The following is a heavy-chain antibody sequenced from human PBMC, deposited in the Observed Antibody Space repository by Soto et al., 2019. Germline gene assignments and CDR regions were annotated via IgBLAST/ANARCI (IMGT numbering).Heavy chain of an antibody. J-gene: IGHJ5*02. CDR3: ARDRSYYYDSSGYYEAPWFDP. V-gene: IGHV1-3*01. CDR2: INAGSGNT. Sequence: ASVKVSCKASGYTFTSYAMHRVRQAPGQRLEWMGWINAGSGNTKYSQKFQGRVTITRDTSASTAYLELSSLRSEDTAVYYCARDRSYYYDSSGYYEAPWFDPWGQGTLVTVSS. CDR1: GYTFTSYA. D-gene: IGHD3-22*01.